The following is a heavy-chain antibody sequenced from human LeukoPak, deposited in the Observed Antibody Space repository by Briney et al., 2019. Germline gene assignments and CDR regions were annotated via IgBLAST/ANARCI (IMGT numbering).Heavy chain of an antibody. CDR1: GGTFSSYA. Sequence: GASVKVSCKASGGTFSSYAISWVRQAPGQGLEWMGGIIPIFGTANYAQKFQGRVTITADKSTSTAYMELSSLRSEDTAVYYCARDGELLRYFDWLLSWFDPWGQGTLVTVSS. J-gene: IGHJ5*02. V-gene: IGHV1-69*06. CDR3: ARDGELLRYFDWLLSWFDP. D-gene: IGHD3-9*01. CDR2: IIPIFGTA.